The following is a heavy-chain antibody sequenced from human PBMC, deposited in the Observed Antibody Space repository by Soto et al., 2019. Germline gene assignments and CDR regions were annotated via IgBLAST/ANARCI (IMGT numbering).Heavy chain of an antibody. CDR2: ISYDGSNK. V-gene: IGHV3-30-3*01. J-gene: IGHJ6*02. CDR3: ASLRLGELSLATHGMDV. CDR1: GFTFSSYA. D-gene: IGHD3-16*02. Sequence: GGSLRLSCAASGFTFSSYAMHWVRQAPGKGLEWVAVISYDGSNKYYADSVKGRFTISRDNSKNTLYLQMNSLRAEDTAVYYCASLRLGELSLATHGMDVWGQGTTVTVSS.